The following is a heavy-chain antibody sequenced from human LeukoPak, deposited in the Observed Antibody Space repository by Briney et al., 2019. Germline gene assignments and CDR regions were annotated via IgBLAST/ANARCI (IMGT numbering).Heavy chain of an antibody. V-gene: IGHV3-74*01. CDR2: TNLHGTAV. J-gene: IGHJ4*02. CDR1: GLSFSNYW. CDR3: ASAYTYVRLGDH. Sequence: PGRSLRLSCEVSGLSFSNYWMHWVRQAPGKGLVWVARTNLHGTAVDYADSVKGRFIISRDNAKNTLFLQMNSLRVEDTAVYYCASAYTYVRLGDHWGQGTLVTVSS. D-gene: IGHD3-16*01.